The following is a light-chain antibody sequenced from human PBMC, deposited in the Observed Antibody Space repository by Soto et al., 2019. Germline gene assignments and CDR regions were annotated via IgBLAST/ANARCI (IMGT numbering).Light chain of an antibody. CDR3: QQYNSYS. J-gene: IGKJ1*01. CDR1: QSVLYSSNNRNY. CDR2: WAS. Sequence: DIMMTQSPDSLSVSLGERATINCKSSQSVLYSSNNRNYLAWYQQKPRQPPKLLIYWASTRESGVPSRFSGSGSGTDFTLTISSLQPDDFATYYCQQYNSYSFGQGTKVDIK. V-gene: IGKV4-1*01.